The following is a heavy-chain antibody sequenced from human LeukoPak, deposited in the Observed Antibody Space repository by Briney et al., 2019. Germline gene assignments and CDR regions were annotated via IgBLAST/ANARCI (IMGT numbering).Heavy chain of an antibody. V-gene: IGHV4-34*01. Sequence: SETLSLTCAVYGGSFSGYYWSWIRQPPGKGLEWIGEINHSGSTNYNPSLKGRVTISVDTSKNQFSLKLSSVTAADTAVYYCASLASPAYCTNGVCYTADYWGQGTLVTVSS. J-gene: IGHJ4*02. CDR2: INHSGST. CDR1: GGSFSGYY. D-gene: IGHD2-8*01. CDR3: ASLASPAYCTNGVCYTADY.